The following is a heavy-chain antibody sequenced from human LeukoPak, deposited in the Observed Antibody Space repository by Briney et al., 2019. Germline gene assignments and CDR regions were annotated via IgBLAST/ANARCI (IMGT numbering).Heavy chain of an antibody. CDR1: GYTFTSYD. CDR3: ARVFRFGELFFGY. J-gene: IGHJ4*02. D-gene: IGHD3-10*01. CDR2: MNPTSGNT. V-gene: IGHV1-8*01. Sequence: ASVKVSCKASGYTFTSYDINWVRQATGQGLEWMGWMNPTSGNTGYAQKFQGRVTMTRNTSISTAYMELSSLRSEDTAVYYCARVFRFGELFFGYWGQGTLVTVSS.